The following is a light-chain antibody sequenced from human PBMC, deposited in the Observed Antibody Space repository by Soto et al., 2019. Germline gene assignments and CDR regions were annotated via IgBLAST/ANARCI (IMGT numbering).Light chain of an antibody. CDR1: HDIINY. V-gene: IGKV1-33*01. Sequence: DIQMTQSPSSLSASVGDRVTITCQASHDIINYLNWFQQKPGEAPKLQIFDAFKLETGVPSRFSGSGSGTDFTLTISSLQPEDIATYYCQQYDNLPVTFGGGTKVEIK. J-gene: IGKJ4*01. CDR3: QQYDNLPVT. CDR2: DAF.